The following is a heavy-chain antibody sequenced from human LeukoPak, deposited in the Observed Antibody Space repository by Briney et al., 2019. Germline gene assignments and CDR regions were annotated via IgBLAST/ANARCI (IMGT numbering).Heavy chain of an antibody. CDR3: ATHTISGVVTYASLI. CDR2: FDPEDGET. CDR1: GYTGIELS. J-gene: IGHJ3*02. V-gene: IGHV1-24*01. Sequence: EASVKVSCKLSGYTGIELSMHWVRQVPGKGLEWMGGFDPEDGETKYAQKFQGRVTMTEDTSTDTAYMELSRLTSEDTAVYYCATHTISGVVTYASLIWGRGTLVTVSS. D-gene: IGHD3-3*01.